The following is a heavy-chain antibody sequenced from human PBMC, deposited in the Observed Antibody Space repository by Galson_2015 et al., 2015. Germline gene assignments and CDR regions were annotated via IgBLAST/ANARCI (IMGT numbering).Heavy chain of an antibody. V-gene: IGHV3-53*01. CDR3: ARGGDYYGSGSYDAFDI. J-gene: IGHJ3*02. Sequence: SLRLSCAASGFTVSSNYMSWVRQAPGKGLEWVSVIYSGGSTYYADSVKGRFTISRDNSKNTLYLQMNSLRAEDTAVYYCARGGDYYGSGSYDAFDIWGQGTMVTVSS. CDR1: GFTVSSNY. D-gene: IGHD3-10*01. CDR2: IYSGGST.